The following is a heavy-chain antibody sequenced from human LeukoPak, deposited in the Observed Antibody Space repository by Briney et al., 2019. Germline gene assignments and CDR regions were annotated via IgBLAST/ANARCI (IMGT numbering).Heavy chain of an antibody. V-gene: IGHV4-30-2*02. CDR2: IYHSGST. CDR1: GGSITSGGYY. J-gene: IGHJ4*02. D-gene: IGHD5-12*01. Sequence: SETLSLTCTVSGGSITSGGYYWSWIRQPPGKGLEWIGYIYHSGSTYYNPSLKSRVTISVDTSKNQFSLKLSSVTAADTAVYYCASSGYDLTFDYWGQGTLVTVS. CDR3: ASSGYDLTFDY.